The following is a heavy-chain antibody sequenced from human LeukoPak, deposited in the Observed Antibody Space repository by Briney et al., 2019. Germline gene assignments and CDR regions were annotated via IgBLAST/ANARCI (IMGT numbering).Heavy chain of an antibody. CDR3: ARVPRYSGYDF. CDR1: GDSFTSDN. D-gene: IGHD5-12*01. Sequence: ASVKASCKASGDSFTSDNMYWVRQPPGQGLEWMGWTNPNSGGTNHAQKFQGRVTMTRDTSISTAYMELSRLRSDDPPVYYCARVPRYSGYDFWGQGTLVTVSS. CDR2: TNPNSGGT. V-gene: IGHV1-2*02. J-gene: IGHJ4*02.